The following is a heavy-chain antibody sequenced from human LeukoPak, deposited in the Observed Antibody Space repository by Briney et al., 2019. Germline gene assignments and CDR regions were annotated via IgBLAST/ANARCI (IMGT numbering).Heavy chain of an antibody. V-gene: IGHV3-21*01. CDR3: ARDLGGIVAMRGGY. CDR1: GVAFSSDS. J-gene: IGHJ4*02. D-gene: IGHD5-12*01. CDR2: ISSSSSYI. Sequence: PGGSLRLSCAASGVAFSSDSTNGVRQAPGKGLEWGSSISSSSSYIYYADSVKGRFTISRDNAENSLYLQMNSLSAEDTAVYYCARDLGGIVAMRGGYWGQGTLVTVSS.